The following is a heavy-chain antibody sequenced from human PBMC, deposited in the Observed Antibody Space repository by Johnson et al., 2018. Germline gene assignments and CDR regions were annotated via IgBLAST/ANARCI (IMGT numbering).Heavy chain of an antibody. CDR3: AKDPGGSSSIAAAGTNYYYYMDV. CDR1: GFTFSSYG. V-gene: IGHV3-30*18. J-gene: IGHJ6*03. CDR2: ISYDGSNK. Sequence: QVQLVQSGGGVVQPGRSLRLSCAASGFTFSSYGMHWVRQAPGKGLEWVAVISYDGSNKYYADSVKGRFTISRDNSKNTLYLKMNSLRAEDTAVYYCAKDPGGSSSIAAAGTNYYYYMDVWGKGTTVTVSS. D-gene: IGHD6-13*01.